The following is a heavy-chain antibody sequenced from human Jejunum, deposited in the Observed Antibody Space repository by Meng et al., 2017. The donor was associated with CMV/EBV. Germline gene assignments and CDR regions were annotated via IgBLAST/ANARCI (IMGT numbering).Heavy chain of an antibody. V-gene: IGHV7-4-1*02. J-gene: IGHJ1*01. CDR1: GYTFTSYD. D-gene: IGHD6-13*01. Sequence: QAQLVQSGAEVKKPGASVKVSCKASGYTFTSYDIHWVRQATGQGLEWMGYINPKTANPTYVQGFTGRFVFSLDTSVSTAYLQISSLEAEDTAVYYCATGSVAADGKGYWGQGTLVTVSS. CDR2: INPKTANP. CDR3: ATGSVAADGKGY.